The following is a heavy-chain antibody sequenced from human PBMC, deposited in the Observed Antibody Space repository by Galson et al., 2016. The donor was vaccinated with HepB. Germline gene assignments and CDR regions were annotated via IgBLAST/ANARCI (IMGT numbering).Heavy chain of an antibody. D-gene: IGHD4-17*01. V-gene: IGHV3-74*01. Sequence: SLRLSCAASGFTVSSYWMHWVRQGPGEGLVWVSRSNPDGSSTGDADSVKRRFTIPRDNSKNTLYLQMNILRGEDTALYYCAKDPEYGDYLFEYWGQGTLVTVSS. J-gene: IGHJ4*02. CDR1: GFTVSSYW. CDR2: SNPDGSST. CDR3: AKDPEYGDYLFEY.